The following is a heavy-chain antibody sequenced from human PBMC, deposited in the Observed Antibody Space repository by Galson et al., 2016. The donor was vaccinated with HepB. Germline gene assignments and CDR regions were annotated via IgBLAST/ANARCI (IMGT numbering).Heavy chain of an antibody. D-gene: IGHD2-2*01. V-gene: IGHV3-23*01. J-gene: IGHJ4*02. CDR2: IGGSGGGT. CDR1: GFTFSTYA. Sequence: SLRLSCAASGFTFSTYAMSWVRQAPGKGLEWVSSIGGSGGGTYYADSVKGRFTISRDNFRDTLYLHMNSLRAEDTAVYYCPKMPDAVVEPATFDYWGQGTLVTVSS. CDR3: PKMPDAVVEPATFDY.